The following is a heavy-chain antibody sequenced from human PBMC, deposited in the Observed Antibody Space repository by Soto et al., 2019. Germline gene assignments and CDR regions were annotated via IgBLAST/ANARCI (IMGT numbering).Heavy chain of an antibody. CDR2: ISAYNGNT. V-gene: IGHV1-18*01. Sequence: ASVKVSCKASGYTFTSYGISWVRQAPGQGLEWMGWISAYNGNTNYAQKLQGRVTMTTDTSTSTAYMELRSLRSDDTAVYYCARDLRITIFGVVITDAFDIWGQGTVVTVSS. D-gene: IGHD3-3*01. CDR3: ARDLRITIFGVVITDAFDI. CDR1: GYTFTSYG. J-gene: IGHJ3*02.